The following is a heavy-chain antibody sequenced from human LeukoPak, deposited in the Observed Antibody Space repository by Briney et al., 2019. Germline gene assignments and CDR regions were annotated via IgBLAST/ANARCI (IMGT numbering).Heavy chain of an antibody. Sequence: PSETLSLTCTVSGGSISGYYWSWIQQPAGKGLEWIGRIYTSGSPTYNASLKSRVTLSVDTSKNQFSLRLTSVTAADTAVYYCARNYYDSSGYYAPNWFDPWGQGTLVTVSS. CDR1: GGSISGYY. CDR3: ARNYYDSSGYYAPNWFDP. J-gene: IGHJ5*02. CDR2: IYTSGSP. V-gene: IGHV4-4*07. D-gene: IGHD3-22*01.